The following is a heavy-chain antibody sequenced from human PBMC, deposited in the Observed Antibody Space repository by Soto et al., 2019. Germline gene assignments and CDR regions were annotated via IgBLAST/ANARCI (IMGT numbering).Heavy chain of an antibody. J-gene: IGHJ4*02. CDR2: IYYSGST. Sequence: QVQLQESGPGLVKPSETLSLTCTVSGGSVSSGSYYWSWIRQPPGKGLKWIGYIYYSGSTNYNPSLKSRVTISVDTSKNQFSLKLSSVTAADTAVYYCASSEYDSSGYYGPSDYWGQGTLVTVSS. CDR1: GGSVSSGSYY. D-gene: IGHD3-22*01. V-gene: IGHV4-61*01. CDR3: ASSEYDSSGYYGPSDY.